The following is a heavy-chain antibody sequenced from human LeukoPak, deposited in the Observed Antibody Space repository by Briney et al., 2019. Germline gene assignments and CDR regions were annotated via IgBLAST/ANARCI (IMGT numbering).Heavy chain of an antibody. CDR2: ITGSRSYI. V-gene: IGHV3-21*01. D-gene: IGHD5/OR15-5a*01. J-gene: IGHJ3*01. CDR3: ARARGAASVSIWGLSAFDV. CDR1: GFTFSNFA. Sequence: GGSLRLSCAASGFTFSNFAIHWVRQAPGKGLEWVSSITGSRSYISYADSVKGRFTISRDNANNSLFLQMDSLRAEDTAVYYCARARGAASVSIWGLSAFDVWGHGAVVTVSS.